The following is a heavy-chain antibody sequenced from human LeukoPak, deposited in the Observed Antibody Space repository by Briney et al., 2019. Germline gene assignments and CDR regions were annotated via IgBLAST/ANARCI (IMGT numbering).Heavy chain of an antibody. Sequence: SQTLSLTCTVSGGSITSGPDYWSWIRQPAGKGLEWIGRIYTSGGTNYNPSLKSRVTISVDTSNNQFSLKLRSVTAADTAVYYCASFVGVTSTSGDFDIWGQGTMVTVSS. CDR2: IYTSGGT. CDR1: GGSITSGPDY. V-gene: IGHV4-61*02. D-gene: IGHD2-21*02. CDR3: ASFVGVTSTSGDFDI. J-gene: IGHJ3*02.